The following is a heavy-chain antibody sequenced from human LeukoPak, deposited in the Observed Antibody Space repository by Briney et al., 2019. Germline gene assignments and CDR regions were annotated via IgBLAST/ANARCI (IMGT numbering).Heavy chain of an antibody. CDR2: ISSDGGST. J-gene: IGHJ2*01. D-gene: IGHD1-26*01. V-gene: IGHV3-64*01. Sequence: GGSLRLSCAASGIIFSNYAMHWVRQAPGKGLECISTISSDGGSTYYANSVKGRFTISRDNSKNTLYLQMGSLRAEDMAVYYCARGRQGAKTRYFDLWGRGTRVTVSS. CDR1: GIIFSNYA. CDR3: ARGRQGAKTRYFDL.